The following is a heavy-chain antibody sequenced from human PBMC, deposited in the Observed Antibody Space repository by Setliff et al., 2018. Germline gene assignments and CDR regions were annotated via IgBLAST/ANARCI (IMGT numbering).Heavy chain of an antibody. J-gene: IGHJ3*02. Sequence: ASVKVSCKASGYTFTSYYMHWVRQAPGQGLEWTGIINPSGGSTSYAQKFQGRVTMTRDTSTSTVYMELSSLRSEDTAVYYCARDPNYYDSSGQLLGDAFDIWGQGTMVTVSS. CDR3: ARDPNYYDSSGQLLGDAFDI. CDR2: INPSGGST. D-gene: IGHD3-22*01. CDR1: GYTFTSYY. V-gene: IGHV1-46*01.